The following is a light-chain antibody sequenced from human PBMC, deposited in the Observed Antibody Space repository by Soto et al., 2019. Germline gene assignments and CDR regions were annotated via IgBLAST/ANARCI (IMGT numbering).Light chain of an antibody. CDR1: QSISNY. CDR3: QQSYTRT. V-gene: IGKV1-39*01. Sequence: DIQLTQSPSSLSASVGDRVNISCRASQSISNYLNWYQQKPGKAPKVLIFAASRLQSGVPSRFSGSGSGTDFTLTISSLQPEDFATYYCQQSYTRTFGQGTKVEI. J-gene: IGKJ1*01. CDR2: AAS.